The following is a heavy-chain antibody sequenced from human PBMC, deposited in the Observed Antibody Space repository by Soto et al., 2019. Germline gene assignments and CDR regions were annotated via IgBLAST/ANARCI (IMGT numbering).Heavy chain of an antibody. CDR2: INHSGST. V-gene: IGHV4-34*01. CDR1: GGSFSGYY. D-gene: IGHD2-2*02. J-gene: IGHJ5*02. Sequence: SETLSLTCAVYGGSFSGYYWSWIRQPPGKGLEWIGEINHSGSTNYNPSLKSRVTISVDRSKNQFSLKLSSVTAADTAVYYCETGYCSSNRCYIYWLDPWGEGNLLTVS. CDR3: ETGYCSSNRCYIYWLDP.